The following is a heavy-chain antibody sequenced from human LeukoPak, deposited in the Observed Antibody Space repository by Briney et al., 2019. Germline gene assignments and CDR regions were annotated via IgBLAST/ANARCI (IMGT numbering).Heavy chain of an antibody. CDR1: GGSFSSYY. Sequence: SETLSLTCAVYGGSFSSYYWSWIRQPPGKGLEWIGYIYYSGSTNYNPSLKSRVTISVDTSKNQFSLKLSSVTAADTAVYYCARIWGYCSGGSCPWFDPWGQGTLVTVSS. J-gene: IGHJ5*02. D-gene: IGHD2-15*01. CDR3: ARIWGYCSGGSCPWFDP. CDR2: IYYSGST. V-gene: IGHV4-59*01.